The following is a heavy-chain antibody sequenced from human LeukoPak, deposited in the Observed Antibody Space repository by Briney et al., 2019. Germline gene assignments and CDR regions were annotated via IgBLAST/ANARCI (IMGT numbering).Heavy chain of an antibody. J-gene: IGHJ6*04. CDR2: ISYDGSNK. CDR1: GFTFSSYG. V-gene: IGHV3-30*18. Sequence: GGSLRLSCAASGFTFSSYGMHWVRQAPGKGLEWVAVISYDGSNKYYADSVKGRFTISRDNSKNTLYLQMNSLRAEDTAAYYCAKDLRQWLVLGNYYYGMDVWGKGTTVTVSS. D-gene: IGHD6-19*01. CDR3: AKDLRQWLVLGNYYYGMDV.